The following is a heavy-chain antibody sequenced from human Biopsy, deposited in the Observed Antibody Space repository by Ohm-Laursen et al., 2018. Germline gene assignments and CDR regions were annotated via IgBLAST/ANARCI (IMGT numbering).Heavy chain of an antibody. D-gene: IGHD6-13*01. CDR3: TTDTSSWYNYFDY. Sequence: SLRPSCAASGFTFSNAWMNWVRQAPGKGLEWVGRIKSKTDGGTTDYAAPVKDRFTISRDDSKNTLYLQMNSLKTEDTAVYYCTTDTSSWYNYFDYWGQGTLVTVSS. CDR1: GFTFSNAW. V-gene: IGHV3-15*01. CDR2: IKSKTDGGTT. J-gene: IGHJ4*02.